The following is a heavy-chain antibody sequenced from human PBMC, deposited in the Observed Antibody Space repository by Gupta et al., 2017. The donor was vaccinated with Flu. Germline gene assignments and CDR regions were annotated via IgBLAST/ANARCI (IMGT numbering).Heavy chain of an antibody. CDR2: SSGSGTGI. D-gene: IGHD3-16*01. V-gene: IGHV3-11*01. CDR3: ARGLRRLGELAPHFDR. J-gene: IGHJ4*02. CDR1: FIFRDFS. Sequence: FIFRDFSMGWFRLAPGKGLEWLSYSSGSGTGIFYADSVKGRFTISRDNTDDSLHLKMNDLRGDDAAVYFCARGLRRLGELAPHFDRGGQGTPVAVSS.